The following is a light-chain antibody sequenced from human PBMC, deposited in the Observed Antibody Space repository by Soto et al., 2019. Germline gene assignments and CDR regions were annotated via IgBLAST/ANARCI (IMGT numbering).Light chain of an antibody. J-gene: IGKJ4*01. V-gene: IGKV3-11*01. Sequence: EIVLTQSPATLSLSPGERATLSCRASQSVSSYLAWYQQKPGQAPRLLIYDASNRATGIPARLSGSGSGTDFTLTISSLEPEYFAVYYCQQRSNWPPLTFGGGTKVEIK. CDR1: QSVSSY. CDR2: DAS. CDR3: QQRSNWPPLT.